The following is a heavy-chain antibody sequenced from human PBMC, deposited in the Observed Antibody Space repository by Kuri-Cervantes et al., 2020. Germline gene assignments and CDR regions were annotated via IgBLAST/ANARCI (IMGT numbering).Heavy chain of an antibody. CDR3: VRGVPVAGIWYFDY. Sequence: GESLKISCAASGFTFSSSWMHWVCQAPEKGLEWVADIKCDGSEKYYVDSVKGRLTISRDNAKNSLYLQVNSLRAEDMTVYYCVRGVPVAGIWYFDYWGQGTLVTVSS. CDR1: GFTFSSSW. J-gene: IGHJ4*02. V-gene: IGHV3-52*01. D-gene: IGHD6-19*01. CDR2: IKCDGSEK.